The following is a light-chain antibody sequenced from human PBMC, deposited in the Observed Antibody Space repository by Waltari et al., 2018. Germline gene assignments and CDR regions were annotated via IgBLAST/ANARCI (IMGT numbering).Light chain of an antibody. Sequence: DVVMTQSPLYLPVTLGQPASISCRSSQTLAHSEGSTYLNWFQRRPGQSPRRLIYRVSNRDSGVPDRFSGSGSGTDFTLKISMVEAEDVGVYYCMQGTHWPPTFGQGTRVDIK. CDR2: RVS. V-gene: IGKV2-30*02. CDR1: QTLAHSEGSTY. J-gene: IGKJ1*01. CDR3: MQGTHWPPT.